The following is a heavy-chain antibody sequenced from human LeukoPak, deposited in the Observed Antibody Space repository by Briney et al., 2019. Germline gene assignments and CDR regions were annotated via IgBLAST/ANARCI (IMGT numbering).Heavy chain of an antibody. V-gene: IGHV4-4*02. CDR1: GGSISNNNW. J-gene: IGHJ4*02. CDR2: MSLTGLT. CDR3: SRENGAFSPFGY. Sequence: WETLSLTCGVSGGSISNNNWCSWVRQPPGQGLEWIGDMSLTGLTHYNPSLEGRVTVVPDKSKNQLSLNLTSVTAADTAVYYCSRENGAFSPFGYWGQGTLVTVLS. D-gene: IGHD2-8*01.